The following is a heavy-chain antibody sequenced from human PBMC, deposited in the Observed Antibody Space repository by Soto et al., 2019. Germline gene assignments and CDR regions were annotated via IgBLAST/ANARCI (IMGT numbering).Heavy chain of an antibody. J-gene: IGHJ5*02. Sequence: QVQLVQSGAEVKKPGSSVKVSCKASGGTFSSYAISWVRQAPGQGLEWMGGIIPIFGTANYAQKFQGRVTLTADESTSTAYMELSSLRSEDTAVYYCARGPQLTGTTYLNWFDPWGQGTLVTVSS. D-gene: IGHD1-20*01. CDR3: ARGPQLTGTTYLNWFDP. CDR2: IIPIFGTA. CDR1: GGTFSSYA. V-gene: IGHV1-69*12.